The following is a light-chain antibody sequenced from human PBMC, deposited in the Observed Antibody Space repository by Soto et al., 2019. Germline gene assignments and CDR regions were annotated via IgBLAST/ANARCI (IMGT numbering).Light chain of an antibody. J-gene: IGKJ1*01. CDR2: GAS. CDR1: QSVSSNY. Sequence: ALTQSPVTLASXPXEXXTXXXRASQSVSSNYLAWYQQKPGQAPRLLIYGASSRATGIPDRFSGSGSGTDFTLTFSSLQPEDFATYYCHQSYDIPTFGQGTKVDIK. CDR3: HQSYDIPT. V-gene: IGKV3-20*01.